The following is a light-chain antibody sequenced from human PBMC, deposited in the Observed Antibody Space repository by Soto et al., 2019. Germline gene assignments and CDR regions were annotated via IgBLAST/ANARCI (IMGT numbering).Light chain of an antibody. CDR3: QQRSSWPRT. J-gene: IGKJ1*01. CDR1: QSVSSY. CDR2: GAS. Sequence: EIVLTQSPATLSLSPGERATLSCRASQSVSSYLAWYQQKPGQAPRLLIYGASNRATGIPARFSSSGSGTDFTLTISSLEPEDFAVYYCQQRSSWPRTFGQGTKVEI. V-gene: IGKV3-11*01.